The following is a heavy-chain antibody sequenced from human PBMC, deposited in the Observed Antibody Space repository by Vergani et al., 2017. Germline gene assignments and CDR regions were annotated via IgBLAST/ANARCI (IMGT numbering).Heavy chain of an antibody. CDR2: IYYSGST. D-gene: IGHD2-2*02. V-gene: IGHV4-59*01. CDR1: GGSISSYY. Sequence: QVQLQESGPGLVKPSETLSLTCTVSGGSISSYYWSWIRQPPGKGLEWIGYIYYSGSTNYNPSLKSRVTISVDTSKNQFSLKLSSVIAADTAVYYCARSYCSSTSCYSYYYYMDVWGKGTTVTVSS. J-gene: IGHJ6*03. CDR3: ARSYCSSTSCYSYYYYMDV.